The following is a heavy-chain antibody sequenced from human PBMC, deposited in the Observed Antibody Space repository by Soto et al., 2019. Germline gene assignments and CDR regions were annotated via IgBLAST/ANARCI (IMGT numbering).Heavy chain of an antibody. D-gene: IGHD3-10*01. Sequence: SVKVSCKASGGTFSSYAISWVRQAPGQGLEWMGGIIPIFGTANYAQKFQGRVTITADESTSTAYMELSSLRSEDTAVYYCARSRLYYYGSGSPGYYYYGMDVWGQGTKVTVSS. V-gene: IGHV1-69*13. CDR3: ARSRLYYYGSGSPGYYYYGMDV. CDR1: GGTFSSYA. CDR2: IIPIFGTA. J-gene: IGHJ6*02.